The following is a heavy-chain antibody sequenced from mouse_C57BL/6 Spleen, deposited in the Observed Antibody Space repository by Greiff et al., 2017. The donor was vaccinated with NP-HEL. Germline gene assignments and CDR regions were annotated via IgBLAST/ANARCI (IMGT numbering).Heavy chain of an antibody. CDR3: ARDDYGLAY. Sequence: EVKLMESGPGLVKPSQSLSLTCSVTGYSITSGYYWNWIRQFPGNKLEWMGYISYDGSNNYNPSLKNRISITRDTSKNQFFLMLNSVTTEDTATYYCARDDYGLAYWGQGTLVTVSA. D-gene: IGHD1-1*01. V-gene: IGHV3-6*01. CDR1: GYSITSGYY. J-gene: IGHJ3*01. CDR2: ISYDGSN.